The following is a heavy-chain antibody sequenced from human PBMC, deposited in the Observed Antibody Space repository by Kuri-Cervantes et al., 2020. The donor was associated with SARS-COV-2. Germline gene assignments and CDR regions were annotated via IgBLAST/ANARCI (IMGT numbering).Heavy chain of an antibody. V-gene: IGHV4-38-2*01. CDR2: IYHSGST. CDR3: ARAQVYAIRSTWFDP. CDR1: GYSISRGYY. D-gene: IGHD2-8*01. Sequence: ESLKIPCAVSGYSISRGYYWGWIRQPPGKGLEWIGSIYHSGSTYYIPSLKSRVTISVDTSKNQFSLKLSSVTAADTAVYYCARAQVYAIRSTWFDPWGQGTLVTVSS. J-gene: IGHJ5*02.